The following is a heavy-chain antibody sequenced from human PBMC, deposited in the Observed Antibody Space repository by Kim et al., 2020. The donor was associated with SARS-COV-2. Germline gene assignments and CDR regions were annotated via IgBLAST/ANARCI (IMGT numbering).Heavy chain of an antibody. V-gene: IGHV1-2*02. J-gene: IGHJ4*02. CDR1: GYTFTGYY. D-gene: IGHD3-22*01. CDR2: INPNSGGT. Sequence: ASVKVSCKASGYTFTGYYMHWVRQAPGQGLEWMGWINPNSGGTNYAQKFQGRVTMTRDTSISTAYMELSRLRSDDTAVYYCARVLIVVARDQIPFDYWGQGTLVTVSS. CDR3: ARVLIVVARDQIPFDY.